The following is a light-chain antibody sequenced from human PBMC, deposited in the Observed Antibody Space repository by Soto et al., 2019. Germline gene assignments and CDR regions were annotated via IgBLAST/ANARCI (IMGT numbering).Light chain of an antibody. V-gene: IGKV3-15*01. Sequence: EIVMTQSPDTLSVSPGERATLSCRASQSVSSSLAWYQQKAGQAPRLLIYGASTRATDIPARFSGSGSGTEFTLTISSLQPEDFATYYCQQSYSTPPLTFGGGTKVEIK. J-gene: IGKJ4*01. CDR3: QQSYSTPPLT. CDR2: GAS. CDR1: QSVSSS.